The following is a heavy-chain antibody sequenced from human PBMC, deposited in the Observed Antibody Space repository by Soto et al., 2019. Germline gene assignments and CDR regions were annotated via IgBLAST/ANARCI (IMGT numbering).Heavy chain of an antibody. D-gene: IGHD4-17*01. V-gene: IGHV3-21*01. J-gene: IGHJ4*02. CDR2: ISSSSSYI. CDR1: GFTFSSYS. Sequence: GGSLRLSCAASGFTFSSYSMNWVRQAPGKGLEWVSSISSSSSYIYYADSVKGRFTISRDNAKNSLYLQMNSLRAEDTAVYYCARAGYGDYVTHHFDDWGQGSLVTVSS. CDR3: ARAGYGDYVTHHFDD.